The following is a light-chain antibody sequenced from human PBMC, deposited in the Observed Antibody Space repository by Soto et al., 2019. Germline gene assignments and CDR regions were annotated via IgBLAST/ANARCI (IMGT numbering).Light chain of an antibody. CDR1: SSDVGGYNY. Sequence: QSVLTQPRSVSGSPGQSVTISCTGTSSDVGGYNYVSWYQQHPGKAPKLMIYDVSKRPSGVPDRFSGSKSGNTASLTISELQVEDEADYYCCSYAGSYTSYVFGTGTKVTVL. V-gene: IGLV2-11*01. CDR2: DVS. J-gene: IGLJ1*01. CDR3: CSYAGSYTSYV.